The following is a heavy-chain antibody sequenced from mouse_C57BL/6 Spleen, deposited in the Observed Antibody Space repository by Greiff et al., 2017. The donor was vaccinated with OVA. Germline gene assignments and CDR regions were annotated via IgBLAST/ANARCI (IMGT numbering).Heavy chain of an antibody. V-gene: IGHV1-84*01. CDR3: ARSKLRIYYDYDGRLPWFAY. Sequence: QVQLQQSGPELVKPGASVKISCKASGYTFTDYYINWVKQRPGQGLEWIGWIYPGSGNTKYNEKFKGKATLTVDTSSSTAYMQLSSLTSEDSAVYFCARSKLRIYYDYDGRLPWFAYWGQGTLVTVSA. CDR2: IYPGSGNT. D-gene: IGHD2-4*01. J-gene: IGHJ3*01. CDR1: GYTFTDYY.